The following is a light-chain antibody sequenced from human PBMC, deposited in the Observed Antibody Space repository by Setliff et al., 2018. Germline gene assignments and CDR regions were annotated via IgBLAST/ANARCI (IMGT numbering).Light chain of an antibody. CDR3: SSYTSSSTQV. CDR2: DVS. Sequence: QSVLTQAASVSGSPGQSITISCTGTSSDVGAYNFVSWYQQHPGKAPKLMIYDVSNRPSGVSNRFSGSKSGNTASLTISGLQAEDEADYYCSSYTSSSTQVFGTGTKVTVL. J-gene: IGLJ1*01. CDR1: SSDVGAYNF. V-gene: IGLV2-14*01.